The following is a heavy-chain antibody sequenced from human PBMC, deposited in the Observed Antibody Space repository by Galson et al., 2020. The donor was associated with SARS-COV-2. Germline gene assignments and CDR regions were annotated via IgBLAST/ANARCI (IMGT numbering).Heavy chain of an antibody. Sequence: ASETLSLTCTVSGGSISSSSYYWGWIRQPPGKGLEWIGSIYYSGSTYYNPSLKSRVTISVDTSKNQFSLKLSSVTAADTAVYYCARRSSGPIMTTVVTPTRGAFDIWGQGTMVTVSS. D-gene: IGHD4-17*01. CDR3: ARRSSGPIMTTVVTPTRGAFDI. V-gene: IGHV4-39*01. J-gene: IGHJ3*02. CDR1: GGSISSSSYY. CDR2: IYYSGST.